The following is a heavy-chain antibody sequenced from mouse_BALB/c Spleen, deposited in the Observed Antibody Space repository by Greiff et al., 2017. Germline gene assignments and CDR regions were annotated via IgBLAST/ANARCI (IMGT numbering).Heavy chain of an antibody. J-gene: IGHJ2*01. CDR2: ISSGSSTI. CDR1: GFTFSSFG. CDR3: ARDGNYRLDY. D-gene: IGHD2-1*01. V-gene: IGHV5-17*02. Sequence: EVQRVESGGGLVQPGGSRKLSCAASGFTFSSFGMHWVRQAPEKGLEWVAYISSGSSTIYYADTVKGRFTISRDNPKNTLFLQMTSLRSEDTAMYYCARDGNYRLDYWGQGTTLTVSS.